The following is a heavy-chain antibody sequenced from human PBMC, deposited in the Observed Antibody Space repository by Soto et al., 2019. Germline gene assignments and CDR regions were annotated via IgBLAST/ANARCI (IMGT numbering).Heavy chain of an antibody. Sequence: PGGSLRLSCAASGFTFSSYEMNWVRQAPGKWLEWVSYISSSGSTIYYADSVKGRFTISRDNAKNSLYLQMNSLRAEDTAVYYCARDLYSDSSGFPWGPGXLVTVSS. CDR1: GFTFSSYE. V-gene: IGHV3-48*03. CDR2: ISSSGSTI. D-gene: IGHD3-22*01. CDR3: ARDLYSDSSGFP. J-gene: IGHJ5*02.